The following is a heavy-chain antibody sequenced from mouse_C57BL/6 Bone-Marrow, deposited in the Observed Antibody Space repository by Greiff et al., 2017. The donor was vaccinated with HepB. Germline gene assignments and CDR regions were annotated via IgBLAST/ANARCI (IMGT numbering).Heavy chain of an antibody. CDR3: ARGWGTTVVADFDV. CDR1: GYSITSGYY. J-gene: IGHJ1*03. Sequence: EVKLQESGPGLVKPSQSLSLTCSVTGYSITSGYYWNWIRQFPGNKLEWMGYISYDGSNNYNPSLKNRISITRDTSKNQFFLKLNSVTTEDTATYYCARGWGTTVVADFDVWGTGTTVTVSS. D-gene: IGHD1-1*01. CDR2: ISYDGSN. V-gene: IGHV3-6*01.